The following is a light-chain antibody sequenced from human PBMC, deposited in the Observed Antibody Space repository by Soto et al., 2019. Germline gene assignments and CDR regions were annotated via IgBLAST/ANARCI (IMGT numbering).Light chain of an antibody. V-gene: IGKV3-20*01. CDR3: QQYGSSPT. CDR1: QSVSSN. Sequence: EIVMTQSPATLSVSPGERATLSCRASQSVSSNLAWYQQKPGQAPRLLMFGASRRATGIPDRFNGSGSGTDFTLTISRLEPEDFAVYYCQQYGSSPTFGQGTKVDIK. J-gene: IGKJ1*01. CDR2: GAS.